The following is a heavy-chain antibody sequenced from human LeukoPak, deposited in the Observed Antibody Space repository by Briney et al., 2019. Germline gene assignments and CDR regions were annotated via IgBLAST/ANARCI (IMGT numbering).Heavy chain of an antibody. J-gene: IGHJ4*02. D-gene: IGHD2-15*01. Sequence: PSETLSLTCTVSGGSISSSSYYWGWIRQPPGKGLEWIGEINHSGSTNYNPSLKSRVTISVDTSKNQFSLKLSSVTAADTAVYYCASPNRGGGSCWGQGTLVTVSS. CDR2: INHSGST. V-gene: IGHV4-39*07. CDR1: GGSISSSSYY. CDR3: ASPNRGGGSC.